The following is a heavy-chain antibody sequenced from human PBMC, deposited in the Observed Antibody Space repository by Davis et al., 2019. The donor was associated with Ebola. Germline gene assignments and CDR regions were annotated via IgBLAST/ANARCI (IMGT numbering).Heavy chain of an antibody. CDR1: GYTFTSYG. J-gene: IGHJ4*02. CDR2: IIPIFGTA. CDR3: ATPVVSGSYYHYFDY. D-gene: IGHD1-26*01. Sequence: SVKVSCKASGYTFTSYGISWVRQAPGQGLEWMGGIIPIFGTANYAQKFQGRVTITADESTSTAYMELSSLRSEDTAVYYCATPVVSGSYYHYFDYWGQGTLVTVSS. V-gene: IGHV1-69*13.